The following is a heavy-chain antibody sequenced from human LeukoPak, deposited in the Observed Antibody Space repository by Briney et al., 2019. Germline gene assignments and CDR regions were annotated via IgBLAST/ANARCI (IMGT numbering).Heavy chain of an antibody. Sequence: SETLSLTCTVSGGSISSYYWSWIRQPPGKGLEWIGYIYYSGSTNYNPSLKGRVTISVDTSKNQFSLKLSSVTAADTAVYYCAKSLIAAAATDGYYGMDVWGQGTTVTVSS. CDR1: GGSISSYY. CDR2: IYYSGST. CDR3: AKSLIAAAATDGYYGMDV. V-gene: IGHV4-59*01. D-gene: IGHD6-13*01. J-gene: IGHJ6*02.